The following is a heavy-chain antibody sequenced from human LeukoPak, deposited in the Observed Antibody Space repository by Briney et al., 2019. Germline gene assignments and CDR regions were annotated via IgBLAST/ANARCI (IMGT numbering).Heavy chain of an antibody. CDR1: GYTFTGYY. D-gene: IGHD2-2*01. Sequence: GSVKVSCKASGYTFTGYYMHWVRQAPGQGLELMGWINPNSGGTNYAQKFQGRVTMTRDTSISTAYMELSRLRSDDTAVYYCAREGDPHIVVVPAATGYWGQGTLVTVSS. CDR2: INPNSGGT. V-gene: IGHV1-2*02. CDR3: AREGDPHIVVVPAATGY. J-gene: IGHJ4*02.